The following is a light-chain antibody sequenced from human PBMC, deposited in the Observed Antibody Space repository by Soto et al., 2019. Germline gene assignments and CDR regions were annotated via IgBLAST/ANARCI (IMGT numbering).Light chain of an antibody. J-gene: IGKJ2*01. V-gene: IGKV1-33*01. CDR1: QDISNS. CDR3: QQYDNLPYT. Sequence: DIQMTQSPSSLSASVGNRVTITCQASQDISNSLNWFQQKPGKAPKLLIYETSNLETGFPSRFSGSGSGTDFSFTISSLQPEDIATYYCQQYDNLPYTFGQGTNLEIK. CDR2: ETS.